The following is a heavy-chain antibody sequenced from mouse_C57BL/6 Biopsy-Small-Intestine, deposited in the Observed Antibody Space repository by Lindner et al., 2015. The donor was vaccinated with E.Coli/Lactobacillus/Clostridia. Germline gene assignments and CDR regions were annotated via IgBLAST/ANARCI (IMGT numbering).Heavy chain of an antibody. Sequence: VQLQESGAELVRPGTSVKMSCKASGYTFTNYWIGWAKQRPGHGLEWIGDIYPGGGYTNYNEKFKGKATLTADKSSSTVYMQFSSLTSEDSAIYYCARSHYDYFDYWGQGTTLTVSS. CDR1: GYTFTNYW. CDR2: IYPGGGYT. J-gene: IGHJ2*01. V-gene: IGHV1-63*01. CDR3: ARSHYDYFDY. D-gene: IGHD2-4*01.